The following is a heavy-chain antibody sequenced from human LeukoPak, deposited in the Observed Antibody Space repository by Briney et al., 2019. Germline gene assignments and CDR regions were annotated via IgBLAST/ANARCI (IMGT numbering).Heavy chain of an antibody. CDR2: FDPEDGET. J-gene: IGHJ3*02. V-gene: IGHV1-24*01. CDR1: GYTLTELS. D-gene: IGHD5-18*01. CDR3: ARPLDTATPAFDI. Sequence: ASVKVSCKVSGYTLTELSMHWVRQAPGKGLEWMGGFDPEDGETIYAQKFQGRVTMTEDTSTDTAYMELSSLKASDTAMYYCARPLDTATPAFDIWGQGTMVTVSS.